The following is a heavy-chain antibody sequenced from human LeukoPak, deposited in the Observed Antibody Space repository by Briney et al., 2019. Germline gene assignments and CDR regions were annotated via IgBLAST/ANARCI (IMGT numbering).Heavy chain of an antibody. CDR2: IDYSGST. V-gene: IGHV4-39*01. D-gene: IGHD3-22*01. J-gene: IGHJ4*02. CDR3: RAYYYDSSGYYVDY. CDR1: GGSISSSSYY. Sequence: SETLSLTCTVSGGSISSSSYYWGWIRQPPEKGLEWMGSIDYSGSTYYNPSLKSRVTISVDTSKNQFSLKLSSVTAADTAVYYCRAYYYDSSGYYVDYWGQGTLVTVSS.